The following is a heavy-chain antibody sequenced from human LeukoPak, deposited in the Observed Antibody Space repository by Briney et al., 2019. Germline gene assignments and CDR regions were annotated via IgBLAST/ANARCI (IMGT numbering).Heavy chain of an antibody. Sequence: ASVKVSCKASGYTFTGYYMHWVRQAPGQGLEWMGWLNPNSGGTNYAQKFQGRVTMTRDTSISTAYMELSRLRSDDTAVYYCARDPGEGYSGDYWGQGTLVTVSS. J-gene: IGHJ4*02. D-gene: IGHD5-12*01. CDR2: LNPNSGGT. CDR1: GYTFTGYY. V-gene: IGHV1-2*02. CDR3: ARDPGEGYSGDY.